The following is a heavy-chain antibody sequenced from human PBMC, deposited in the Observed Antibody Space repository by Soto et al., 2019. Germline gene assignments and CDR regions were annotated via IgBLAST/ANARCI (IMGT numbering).Heavy chain of an antibody. CDR3: ARTRIQLCTPDY. D-gene: IGHD5-18*01. CDR1: GYTFTGPY. V-gene: IGHV1-2*04. Sequence: ASVKVSCKASGYTFTGPYIQWVRQAPGQGLEWMGWISPKTGETKYAQKFQGWVTITRDTSINTAYMEVSRLKSNDSAVYYCARTRIQLCTPDYWGQGTQVTVSA. CDR2: ISPKTGET. J-gene: IGHJ4*02.